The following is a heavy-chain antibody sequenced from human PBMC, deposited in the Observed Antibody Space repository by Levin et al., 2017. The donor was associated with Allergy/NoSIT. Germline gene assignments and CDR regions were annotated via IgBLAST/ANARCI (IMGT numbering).Heavy chain of an antibody. D-gene: IGHD3-10*01. CDR1: GSSLSEIS. V-gene: IGHV1-24*01. J-gene: IGHJ6*02. Sequence: ASVKVSCKVSGSSLSEISMHWVRQAPGKGLEWMGGFDPENDKIIYAQKFQGRVTITDDTSTDTANMELSSLRSDDTAVYYCATASSSGSGINYYFPAVDVWGQGTTVTVSS. CDR3: ATASSSGSGINYYFPAVDV. CDR2: FDPENDKI.